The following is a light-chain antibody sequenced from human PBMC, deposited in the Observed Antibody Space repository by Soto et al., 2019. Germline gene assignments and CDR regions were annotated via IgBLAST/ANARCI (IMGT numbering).Light chain of an antibody. CDR2: GAS. V-gene: IGKV3-20*01. J-gene: IGKJ3*01. Sequence: EIVLTQSPGTLSLSPGERATLSCRASQSVSSSYLAWYQQKPGQAPRLLIYGASSRATGIPDRFSGSGSGTDLPLNISRLEPEDFAVYYCQQYGSSLLFTFGPGTKVDIK. CDR3: QQYGSSLLFT. CDR1: QSVSSSY.